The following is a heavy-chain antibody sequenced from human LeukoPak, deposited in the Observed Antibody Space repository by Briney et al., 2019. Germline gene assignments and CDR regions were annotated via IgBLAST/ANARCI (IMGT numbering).Heavy chain of an antibody. Sequence: ASVKVSCKASGGTFSSYAISWVRPAPGQGLEWMGRIIPILGIANYAQKFQGRVTITADESTSTAYMELSSLRSEDTAVYYCARMYSGSQRPTGDDYYYYGMDVWGQGATVTVSS. V-gene: IGHV1-69*04. CDR1: GGTFSSYA. J-gene: IGHJ6*02. D-gene: IGHD1-26*01. CDR3: ARMYSGSQRPTGDDYYYYGMDV. CDR2: IIPILGIA.